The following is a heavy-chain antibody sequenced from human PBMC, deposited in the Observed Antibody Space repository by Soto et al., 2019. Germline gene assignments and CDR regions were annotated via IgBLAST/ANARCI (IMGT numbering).Heavy chain of an antibody. Sequence: VGSLRLSCAASGFTFSSYSMNWVRQAPGKGLEWVSSISSSSSYIYYADSVKGRFTISRDNAKNSLYLQMNSLRAEDTAVYYCARDPHYSSSHLVAGMDVWGQVTTVIV. CDR3: ARDPHYSSSHLVAGMDV. CDR1: GFTFSSYS. V-gene: IGHV3-21*01. CDR2: ISSSSSYI. J-gene: IGHJ6*02. D-gene: IGHD6-13*01.